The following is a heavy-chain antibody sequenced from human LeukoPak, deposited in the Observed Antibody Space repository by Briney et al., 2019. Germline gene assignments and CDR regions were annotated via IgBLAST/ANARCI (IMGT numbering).Heavy chain of an antibody. CDR2: IYFSGST. CDR3: AREASSLTTRHFDY. D-gene: IGHD6-13*01. Sequence: SETLSLTCTVSGGSISSYYWSWIRQPPGKGLEWIGNIYFSGSTYYKQSLKSRVTISVDTSKNQFSLKLSSVTAADTAVYYCAREASSLTTRHFDYWGQGTLVTVSS. V-gene: IGHV4-59*12. J-gene: IGHJ4*02. CDR1: GGSISSYY.